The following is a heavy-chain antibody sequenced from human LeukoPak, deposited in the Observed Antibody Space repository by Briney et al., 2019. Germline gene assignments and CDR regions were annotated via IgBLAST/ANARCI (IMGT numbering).Heavy chain of an antibody. CDR1: GFTFSRFS. CDR3: TRSLPVVRACETFDI. J-gene: IGHJ3*02. V-gene: IGHV3-21*01. CDR2: ISSSGKYT. D-gene: IGHD3-10*01. Sequence: AGSLRLSCAASGFTFSRFSMNWVRQPPGKGPEWVSSISSSGKYTYYADSLKGQLTISGDNAKNSLALQMNSLRAEDTAVYYCTRSLPVVRACETFDIWGQGTMVTVSS.